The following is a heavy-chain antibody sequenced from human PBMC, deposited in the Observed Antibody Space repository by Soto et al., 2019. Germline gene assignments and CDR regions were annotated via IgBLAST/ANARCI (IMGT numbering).Heavy chain of an antibody. D-gene: IGHD3-22*01. CDR3: ARTGGITYYYDSSGSFGFDY. CDR2: IIPIFGTA. CDR1: GGTFSSYA. Sequence: GASVKVSCKASGGTFSSYAISWVRQAPGQGLEWMGGIIPIFGTANYAQKFQGRVTITADESTSTAYMELSSLRSEDTAVYYCARTGGITYYYDSSGSFGFDYWGQGTLVTVSS. J-gene: IGHJ4*02. V-gene: IGHV1-69*13.